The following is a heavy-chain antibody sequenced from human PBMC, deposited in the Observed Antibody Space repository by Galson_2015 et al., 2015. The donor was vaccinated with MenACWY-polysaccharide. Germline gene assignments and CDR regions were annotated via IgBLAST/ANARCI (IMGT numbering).Heavy chain of an antibody. J-gene: IGHJ4*02. Sequence: SLRLSCAASGFTFSSFAMNWVRQAPGKGLEWVSSISPSGAGTYYADSVKGRFNISRDNSKNTLYLQMNSLRAEDTAVFYCAKGGQVTANSGAYFDFWGQGTLVTVSS. CDR3: AKGGQVTANSGAYFDF. CDR1: GFTFSSFA. V-gene: IGHV3-23*01. CDR2: ISPSGAGT. D-gene: IGHD2-21*02.